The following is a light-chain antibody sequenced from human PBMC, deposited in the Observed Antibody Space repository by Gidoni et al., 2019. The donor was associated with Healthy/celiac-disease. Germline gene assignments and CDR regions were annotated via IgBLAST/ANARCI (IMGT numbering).Light chain of an antibody. CDR1: QGISSY. Sequence: IQLTQSPSSLSASVGDRVTITCRASQGISSYLAWYQQKPGKAPKLLIYAASPLQSGVPSRFRGSGSGTDFALTISSLQPEDFATYYCQRLNSYPWAFGQGTKVEIK. CDR2: AAS. J-gene: IGKJ1*01. CDR3: QRLNSYPWA. V-gene: IGKV1-9*01.